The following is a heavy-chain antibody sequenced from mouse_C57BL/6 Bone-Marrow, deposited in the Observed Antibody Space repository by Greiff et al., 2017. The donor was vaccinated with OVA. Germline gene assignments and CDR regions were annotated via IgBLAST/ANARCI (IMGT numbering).Heavy chain of an antibody. CDR2: ISNGGGST. CDR1: GFTFSDYY. V-gene: IGHV5-12*01. CDR3: ARHYDYDEGSWFAY. J-gene: IGHJ3*01. D-gene: IGHD2-4*01. Sequence: EVMLVESGGGLVQPGGSLKLSCAASGFTFSDYYMYWVRQTPEKRLEWVAYISNGGGSTYYPDTVKGRFTISRDNAKNTLYLQMSRLKSEDTAMYYCARHYDYDEGSWFAYWGQGTLVTVSA.